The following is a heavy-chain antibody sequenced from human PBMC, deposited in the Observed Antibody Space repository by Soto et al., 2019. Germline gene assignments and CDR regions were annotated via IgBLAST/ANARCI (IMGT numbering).Heavy chain of an antibody. V-gene: IGHV3-21*01. D-gene: IGHD3-22*01. CDR1: GFTFNRYS. J-gene: IGHJ4*02. CDR3: AREADFASSGYVLDY. CDR2: VTSSSSSM. Sequence: GGSLRLSCAASGFTFNRYSMNWVRQAPGKGLEWVSSVTSSSSSMLYADSVKGRFTISRDDAKDSLFLQMNSLRADDTAVYYCAREADFASSGYVLDYWGQGTLVTVSS.